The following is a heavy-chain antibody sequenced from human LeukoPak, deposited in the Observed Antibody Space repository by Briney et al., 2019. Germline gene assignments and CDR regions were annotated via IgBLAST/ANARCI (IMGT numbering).Heavy chain of an antibody. D-gene: IGHD4-23*01. CDR1: GGSISSGSYY. V-gene: IGHV4-61*02. J-gene: IGHJ4*02. Sequence: PSQTLSLTCTVSGGSISSGSYYWSWIRQPAGKGLEWIGRIYTSGSTNYNPSLKSRVTISVVTSKNQFSLKLSSVIAADTAVYYCASSTMVVTPLSDHIDYWGQGTLVTVSS. CDR3: ASSTMVVTPLSDHIDY. CDR2: IYTSGST.